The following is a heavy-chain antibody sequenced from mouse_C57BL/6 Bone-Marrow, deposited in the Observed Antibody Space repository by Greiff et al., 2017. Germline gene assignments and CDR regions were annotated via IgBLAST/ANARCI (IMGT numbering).Heavy chain of an antibody. J-gene: IGHJ2*01. D-gene: IGHD2-3*01. CDR3: ARAGDGYYFYYVDY. V-gene: IGHV1-82*01. Sequence: QVQLQQSGPELVKPGASVKISCKASGYAFSSSWMNWVKQRPGKGLEWIGRIYPGDGDTNSNGKFKGKATLTAAKSSSTAYMQLSSLTSEDSAVYFCARAGDGYYFYYVDYWGQGTTLTVSS. CDR2: IYPGDGDT. CDR1: GYAFSSSW.